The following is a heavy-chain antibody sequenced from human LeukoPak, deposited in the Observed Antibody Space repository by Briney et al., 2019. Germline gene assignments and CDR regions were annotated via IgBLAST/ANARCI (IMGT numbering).Heavy chain of an antibody. CDR2: INHSGST. V-gene: IGHV4-34*01. J-gene: IGHJ5*02. CDR1: GGSFSGYY. D-gene: IGHD6-19*01. CDR3: ARHVRKRGIAVAGTPGWFDP. Sequence: PSETLSLTCAVYGGSFSGYYWSWIRQPPGKGLEWIGEINHSGSTNYNPSLKSRVTISVDTSKNQFSLKLSSVTAADTAVYYCARHVRKRGIAVAGTPGWFDPWGQGTLVTFSS.